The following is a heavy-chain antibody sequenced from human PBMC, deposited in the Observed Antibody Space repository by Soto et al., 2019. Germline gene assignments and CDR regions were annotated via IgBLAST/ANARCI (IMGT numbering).Heavy chain of an antibody. Sequence: SETLSLTCAVYGGSISGYYWSWIRQPPGKGLEWIGEINHSGSTNYNPSLKSRVTISVDTSKNQFSLKLSSVTAADTAVYYCARSADYDYVWGSYRYLLSLDYWGQGTLVTVSS. CDR3: ARSADYDYVWGSYRYLLSLDY. V-gene: IGHV4-34*01. J-gene: IGHJ4*02. CDR1: GGSISGYY. D-gene: IGHD3-16*02. CDR2: INHSGST.